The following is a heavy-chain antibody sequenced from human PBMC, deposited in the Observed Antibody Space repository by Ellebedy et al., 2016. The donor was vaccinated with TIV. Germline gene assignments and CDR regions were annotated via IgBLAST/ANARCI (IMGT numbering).Heavy chain of an antibody. Sequence: AASVKVSCKASGYTFTSYDINWVRQATGQGLEWMGWMNPNSGNTGYAQKFQGRVTITRNTSISTAYMELSSLRSEDTAVYYCARESPPEVAVAGDYGMDVWGQGTTVTVSS. CDR1: GYTFTSYD. J-gene: IGHJ6*02. CDR3: ARESPPEVAVAGDYGMDV. CDR2: MNPNSGNT. D-gene: IGHD6-19*01. V-gene: IGHV1-8*03.